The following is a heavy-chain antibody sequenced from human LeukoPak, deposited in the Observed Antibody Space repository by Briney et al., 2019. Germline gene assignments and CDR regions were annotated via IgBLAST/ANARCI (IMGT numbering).Heavy chain of an antibody. D-gene: IGHD3-3*01. CDR2: IYYSGST. CDR3: ARSITIFGVPHMDV. CDR1: GGSISSSSYY. V-gene: IGHV4-39*07. Sequence: SETLSLTCTVSGGSISSSSYYWGWIRQPPGKGLEWIGSIYYSGSTYYNPSLKSRVTISVDTSKNQFSLKLSSVTAADTAVYYCARSITIFGVPHMDVWGKGTTVTVSS. J-gene: IGHJ6*03.